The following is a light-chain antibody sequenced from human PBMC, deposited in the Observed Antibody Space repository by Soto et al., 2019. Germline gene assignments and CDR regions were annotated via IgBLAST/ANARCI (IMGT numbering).Light chain of an antibody. Sequence: DIQMTQSPTSLSASVGDRVTITCRASQGIRNFVAWYQQKPGKAPKLLIYAASTLQSGVPSRFSGSGPGTDFTLTIHSLQPEDVATYSCQKYSSVPVFGPGTKVEIK. J-gene: IGKJ3*01. CDR1: QGIRNF. V-gene: IGKV1-27*01. CDR2: AAS. CDR3: QKYSSVPV.